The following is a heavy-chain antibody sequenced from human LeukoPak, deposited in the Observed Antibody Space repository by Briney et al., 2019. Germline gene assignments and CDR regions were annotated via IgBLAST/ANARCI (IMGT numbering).Heavy chain of an antibody. V-gene: IGHV1-3*01. CDR3: ARDQGARAQQLAAIDY. CDR2: INAGNGNT. CDR1: GYTFTSYA. J-gene: IGHJ4*02. Sequence: VSVKVSCKASGYTFTSYAMHWVRQAPGQRLEWMGWINAGNGNTKYSQKFQGRVTITRDTSASTAYMELSSLRSEDTAVYYCARDQGARAQQLAAIDYWGQGTLVTVSS. D-gene: IGHD6-13*01.